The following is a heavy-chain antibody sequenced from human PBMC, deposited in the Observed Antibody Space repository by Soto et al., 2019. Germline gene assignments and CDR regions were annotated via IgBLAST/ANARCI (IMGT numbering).Heavy chain of an antibody. D-gene: IGHD1-26*01. V-gene: IGHV3-30*03. CDR2: ISYDGSNK. Sequence: PGGSLRLSCAAPGFAFVSYGMHFFRHSPVKGLEWVAVISYDGSNKYYADSVKGRFTISRDNSKNTLYLQMNSLRAEDTAVYYCARYSGSYDAFDIWGQGTMVTVSS. CDR3: ARYSGSYDAFDI. J-gene: IGHJ3*02. CDR1: GFAFVSYG.